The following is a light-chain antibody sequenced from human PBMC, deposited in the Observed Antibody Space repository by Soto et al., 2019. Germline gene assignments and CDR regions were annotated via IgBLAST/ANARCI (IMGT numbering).Light chain of an antibody. J-gene: IGKJ4*01. V-gene: IGKV1-17*03. CDR3: LQHNSNHRT. CDR1: KGIINY. Sequence: QMTQSPSAVPASVGDRVNITRRGSKGIINYLARCQQQTGRDATNVIYNTTTLQRGVPSRWSGGRGGRKFFTTIISRQPEDVAAYYCLQHNSNHRTFGGGTKVDIK. CDR2: NTT.